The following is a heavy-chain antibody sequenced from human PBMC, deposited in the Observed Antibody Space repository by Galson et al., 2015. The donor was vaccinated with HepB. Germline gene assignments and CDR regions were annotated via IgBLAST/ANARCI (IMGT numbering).Heavy chain of an antibody. J-gene: IGHJ6*02. CDR3: ARIYRNVLIQGGGEPYYYGLDV. CDR2: IISNDEE. V-gene: IGHV2-26*01. D-gene: IGHD3-16*01. CDR1: GFSLTNRRMG. Sequence: PALVKPTQTLTLTCTVSGFSLTNRRMGVSWVRQSPGKALEWLAHIISNDEESYSTSLKSRLTLSKDTSRSQVVLTMTNMDPVDTATYYCARIYRNVLIQGGGEPYYYGLDVWGRGTTVTVSS.